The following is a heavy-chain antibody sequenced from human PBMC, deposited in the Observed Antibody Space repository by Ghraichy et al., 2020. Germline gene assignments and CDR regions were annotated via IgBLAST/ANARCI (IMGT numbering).Heavy chain of an antibody. V-gene: IGHV3-23*01. Sequence: GGSLRLSCAASGFTFSGYAMSWVRQTPGKGLEWVSVISDSGGGTYYADSVKGRFTISRDNSKSTLYLQMNSLRAEDTALYYCAKSGGDHGYSYPDAFDIWGQGTLVTVSS. CDR2: ISDSGGGT. CDR3: AKSGGDHGYSYPDAFDI. J-gene: IGHJ3*02. CDR1: GFTFSGYA. D-gene: IGHD5-18*01.